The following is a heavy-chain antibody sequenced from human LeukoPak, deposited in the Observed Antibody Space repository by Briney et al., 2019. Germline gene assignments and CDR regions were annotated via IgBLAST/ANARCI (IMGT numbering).Heavy chain of an antibody. D-gene: IGHD5-24*01. CDR1: GFTFSSYA. J-gene: IGHJ4*02. V-gene: IGHV3-30*04. CDR2: ISYDGSNK. CDR3: AKDREQRWLQLPYYFDY. Sequence: GGSLGLSCAASGFTFSSYAMHWVRQAPGKGLEWVAVISYDGSNKYYADSVKGRFTISRDNSKNTLYLQMNSLRAEDTAVYYCAKDREQRWLQLPYYFDYWGQGTLVTVSS.